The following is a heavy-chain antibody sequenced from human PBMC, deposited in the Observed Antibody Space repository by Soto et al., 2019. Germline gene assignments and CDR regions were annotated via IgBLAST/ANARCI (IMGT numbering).Heavy chain of an antibody. Sequence: ASVKVSCKASGYTFTSYAMHWVRQAPGQRLEWMGWINAGNGNTKYSQKFQGRVTITRDTSASTAYMELSSLRSEDTAVYYCARAGGSGSYYGWHYYYYGMDVWRQGTTVTVSS. CDR3: ARAGGSGSYYGWHYYYYGMDV. CDR2: INAGNGNT. CDR1: GYTFTSYA. J-gene: IGHJ6*02. V-gene: IGHV1-3*01. D-gene: IGHD1-26*01.